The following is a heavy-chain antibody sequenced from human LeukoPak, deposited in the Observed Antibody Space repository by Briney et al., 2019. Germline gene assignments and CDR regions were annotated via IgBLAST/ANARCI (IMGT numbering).Heavy chain of an antibody. V-gene: IGHV3-48*03. D-gene: IGHD3-10*02. J-gene: IGHJ6*04. Sequence: GGSLRLSCAASGFTFSSYEMNWVRQAPGKGLEWVSYISSSGSTIYYADSVKGRFTISSDNAKNSHYLQMHSLRAGDTDAYCCAELGIIMIGGVWGKGTTVTISS. CDR2: ISSSGSTI. CDR1: GFTFSSYE. CDR3: AELGIIMIGGV.